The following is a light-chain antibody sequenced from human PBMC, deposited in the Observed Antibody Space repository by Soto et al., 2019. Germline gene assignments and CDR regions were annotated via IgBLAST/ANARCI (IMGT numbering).Light chain of an antibody. CDR3: QQSYNTPWT. CDR2: ATS. Sequence: DLQMTQSPSSLSASVGDRVTITCRASQSISNYLNWYQQKPGKAPKLLIYATSSLQSGVPLRFSGSGSGTDFTLTISSLQPEDFATCYCQQSYNTPWTFGQGTKVEIK. V-gene: IGKV1-39*01. CDR1: QSISNY. J-gene: IGKJ1*01.